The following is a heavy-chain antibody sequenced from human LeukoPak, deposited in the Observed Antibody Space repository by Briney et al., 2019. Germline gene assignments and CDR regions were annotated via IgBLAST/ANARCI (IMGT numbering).Heavy chain of an antibody. CDR3: ARDHLIASAGNDY. D-gene: IGHD6-13*01. Sequence: GGSLRLSCAASGFTSRDYWMSWVRQAPGKGLEWVANMKYDGSGEYYVDSVKGRFTISRDNAKNSLYLQMNSLRAEDSALYYCARDHLIASAGNDYWGQGTLVTVSS. V-gene: IGHV3-7*01. J-gene: IGHJ4*02. CDR2: MKYDGSGE. CDR1: GFTSRDYW.